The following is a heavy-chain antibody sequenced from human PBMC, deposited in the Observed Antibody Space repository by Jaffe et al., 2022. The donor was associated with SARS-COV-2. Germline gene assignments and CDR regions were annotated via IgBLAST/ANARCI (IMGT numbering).Heavy chain of an antibody. V-gene: IGHV3-23*01. D-gene: IGHD4-17*01. Sequence: EVQLLESGGGLVQPGGSLRLSCAASGFTFSSYAMSWVRQAPGKGLEWVSAISGSGGSTYYADSVKGRFTISRDNSKNTLYLQMNSLRAEDTAVYYCAKAIVRPRDYGDYLYYYGMDVWGQGTTVTVSS. CDR2: ISGSGGST. CDR3: AKAIVRPRDYGDYLYYYGMDV. J-gene: IGHJ6*02. CDR1: GFTFSSYA.